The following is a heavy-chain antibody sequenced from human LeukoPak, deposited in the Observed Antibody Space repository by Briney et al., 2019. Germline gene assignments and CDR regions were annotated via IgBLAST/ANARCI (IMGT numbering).Heavy chain of an antibody. V-gene: IGHV4-39*01. CDR1: GGSISSSSYY. CDR2: IYYSGST. CDR3: ARSYRYCSSTSCYITFDY. J-gene: IGHJ4*02. Sequence: SETLSLTCTVSGGSISSSSYYWGWIRQPPGKGLEWIGSIYYSGSTYYNPSLKSRVTISVDTSKNQFSLKLSSVTAADTAVYYRARSYRYCSSTSCYITFDYWGQGTLVTVSS. D-gene: IGHD2-2*02.